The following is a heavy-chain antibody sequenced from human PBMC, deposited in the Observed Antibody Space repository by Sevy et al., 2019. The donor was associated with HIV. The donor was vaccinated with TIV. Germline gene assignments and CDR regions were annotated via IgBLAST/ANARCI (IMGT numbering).Heavy chain of an antibody. CDR1: GFTFSSYW. Sequence: GGSLRLSCVASGFTFSSYWMSWVRQAPGKGLEWVANIKQDGSEKYYVDSVKGRFTISRDNAKNSLYLQMNSLRAEDTAVYYCARRRGYNWNDGVVYAFDIWGQGTMVTVSS. V-gene: IGHV3-7*01. CDR2: IKQDGSEK. D-gene: IGHD1-1*01. J-gene: IGHJ3*02. CDR3: ARRRGYNWNDGVVYAFDI.